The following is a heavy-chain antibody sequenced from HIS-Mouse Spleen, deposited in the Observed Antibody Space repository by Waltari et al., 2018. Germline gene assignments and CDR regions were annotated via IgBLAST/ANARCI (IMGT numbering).Heavy chain of an antibody. Sequence: QLQLQESGPGLVKPSETLSLTCTVSGGSITSSGYDSGWIRQPPGKGLEWIGSIYYSGSTYYNPSLKSRVTISVDTSKNQFSLKLSSVTAADTAVYYCARAPTGFLEWFDAFDIWGQGTMVTVSS. CDR1: GGSITSSGYD. D-gene: IGHD3-3*01. J-gene: IGHJ3*02. CDR3: ARAPTGFLEWFDAFDI. V-gene: IGHV4-39*07. CDR2: IYYSGST.